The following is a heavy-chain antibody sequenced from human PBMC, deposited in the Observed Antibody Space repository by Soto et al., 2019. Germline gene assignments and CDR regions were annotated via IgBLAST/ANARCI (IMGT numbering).Heavy chain of an antibody. CDR1: GFTFSTYS. Sequence: ESGGGLVKPGGSLRLSCAASGFTFSTYSMNWVRQAPGKGLEWVSSISSSSVYIYYADSVKGRFTISRDNAKNSLYLQLNSLRAEDTAVYYCASQGVTTITDFDCWGQGTLVTVSS. V-gene: IGHV3-21*01. CDR3: ASQGVTTITDFDC. D-gene: IGHD5-12*01. CDR2: ISSSSVYI. J-gene: IGHJ4*02.